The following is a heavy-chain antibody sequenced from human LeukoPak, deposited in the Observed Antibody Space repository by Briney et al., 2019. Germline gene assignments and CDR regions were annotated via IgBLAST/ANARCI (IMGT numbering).Heavy chain of an antibody. CDR1: GFTFSCYW. CDR3: ARDDCSSISCYHNWFDP. CDR2: IKQDGSKK. Sequence: GAPLRLSCAASGFTFSCYWMSWVRQAPGKGLEWVANIKQDGSKKYYVDSVKGRFPISRDNAKNSLYLQMSGLRAEETAVYYCARDDCSSISCYHNWFDPWGQETLVTVSS. V-gene: IGHV3-7*01. J-gene: IGHJ5*02. D-gene: IGHD2-2*01.